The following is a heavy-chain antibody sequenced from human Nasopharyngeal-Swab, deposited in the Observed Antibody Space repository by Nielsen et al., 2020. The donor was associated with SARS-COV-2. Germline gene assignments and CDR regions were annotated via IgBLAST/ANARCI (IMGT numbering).Heavy chain of an antibody. CDR2: IIPIFGTA. V-gene: IGHV1-69*13. Sequence: SVKVSCKASGGTFSSYAISWVRQAPGQGLEWMGGIIPIFGTANYAQKFQGRVTITADESTSTAYMELSSLRSEDTAVYYCARVGESDYYDSSGYYHYWGQGTLVTVSS. D-gene: IGHD3-22*01. CDR1: GGTFSSYA. CDR3: ARVGESDYYDSSGYYHY. J-gene: IGHJ4*02.